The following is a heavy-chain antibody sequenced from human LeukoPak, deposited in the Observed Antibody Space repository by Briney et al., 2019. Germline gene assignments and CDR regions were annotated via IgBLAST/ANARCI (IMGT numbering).Heavy chain of an antibody. CDR1: GYTFTSYG. J-gene: IGHJ4*02. CDR2: ISAYNGNT. CDR3: ARGANTMIVGEADY. V-gene: IGHV1-18*01. D-gene: IGHD3-22*01. Sequence: ASVKVSCKASGYTFTSYGISWVRQAPGQGLDWMGWISAYNGNTNYAQKLQGTVTMTTDTSTSTAYMEMRSLRSDDTAVYYCARGANTMIVGEADYWGQGTLVTVSS.